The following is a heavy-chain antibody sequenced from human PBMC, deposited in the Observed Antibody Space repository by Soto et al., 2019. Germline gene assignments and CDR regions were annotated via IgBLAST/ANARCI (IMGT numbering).Heavy chain of an antibody. D-gene: IGHD5-18*01. CDR1: GFTFSSYG. CDR2: ISYDGSNK. V-gene: IGHV3-30*18. J-gene: IGHJ6*02. Sequence: GGSLRLSCAASGFTFSSYGMHWVRQAPGKGLEWVAVISYDGSNKHYADSVKGRFTISRDNSKNTLYLQMNSLRAEDTAVYYCANVKGQLWFTYYGMDVWGQGTTVTVSS. CDR3: ANVKGQLWFTYYGMDV.